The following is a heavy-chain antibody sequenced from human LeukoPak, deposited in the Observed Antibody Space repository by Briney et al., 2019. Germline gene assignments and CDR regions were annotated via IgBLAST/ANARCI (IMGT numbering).Heavy chain of an antibody. J-gene: IGHJ4*02. D-gene: IGHD3-22*01. CDR1: GGSISSGGYY. V-gene: IGHV4-30-2*01. CDR3: ARDHYYDSSGYTFGY. CDR2: IYHSGST. Sequence: SETLSLTCTVSGGSISSGGYYWSWIRQPPGKGLEWIGYIYHSGSTYYNPSLKSRVTISVDTSKNQFSLKLSSVTAADTAVYYCARDHYYDSSGYTFGYWGQGTLVTVSS.